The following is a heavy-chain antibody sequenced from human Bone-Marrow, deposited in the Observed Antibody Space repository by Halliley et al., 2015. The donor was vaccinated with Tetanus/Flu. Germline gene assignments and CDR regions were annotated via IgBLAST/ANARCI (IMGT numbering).Heavy chain of an antibody. CDR2: LFFYGST. V-gene: IGHV4-59*01. Sequence: IVYLFFYGSTNFNPSLRSRVSMLVDTSKNQFSLTLRSVTAADTAVYYCARVRSTGDINWFDPWGQGTLVTVSS. CDR3: ARVRSTGDINWFDP. J-gene: IGHJ5*02. D-gene: IGHD5-12*01.